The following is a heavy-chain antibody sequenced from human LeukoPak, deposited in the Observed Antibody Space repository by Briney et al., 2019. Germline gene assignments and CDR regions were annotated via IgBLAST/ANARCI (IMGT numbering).Heavy chain of an antibody. CDR2: IYYSGST. V-gene: IGHV4-59*01. J-gene: IGHJ4*02. CDR1: GGSMSSYY. CDR3: ARGLTIYDILTAYYTFPYFDY. Sequence: SETPSLTCSVSGGSMSSYYWSWIRQPPGKGLEWIGYIYYSGSTNYNPSLKSRVTISVDTSKNQFSLNLSSVTAADTAVYYCARGLTIYDILTAYYTFPYFDYWGQGTLVTVSS. D-gene: IGHD3-9*01.